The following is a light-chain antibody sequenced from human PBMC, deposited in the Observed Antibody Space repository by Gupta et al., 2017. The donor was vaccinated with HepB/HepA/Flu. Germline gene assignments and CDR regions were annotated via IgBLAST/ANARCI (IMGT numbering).Light chain of an antibody. CDR2: AAS. J-gene: IGKJ1*01. CDR3: QQDVCGPRT. V-gene: IGKV1-27*01. Sequence: DVQVTQSPSSLSASLGDRVTITCRASQGISDRLAWYQQEAGKVPKLLIYAASSLQSGVPSRFSGRGFGTDFSLTISSLQPEDVATYYCQQDVCGPRTFGQGTKVEI. CDR1: QGISDR.